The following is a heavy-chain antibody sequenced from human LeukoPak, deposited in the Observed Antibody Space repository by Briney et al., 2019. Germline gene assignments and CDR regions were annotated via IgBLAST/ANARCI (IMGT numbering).Heavy chain of an antibody. CDR3: ARLAVTGEDDSFDY. J-gene: IGHJ4*02. CDR2: ISSSSSYI. D-gene: IGHD6-19*01. CDR1: GFTFSSYS. Sequence: GSLRLSCAASGFTFSSYSMNWVRQAPGKGLEWVSSISSSSSYIYYADSVKGRFTISRDNAKNSLYLQMNSLRAEDTAVYYCARLAVTGEDDSFDYWGQGTLVTVSS. V-gene: IGHV3-21*01.